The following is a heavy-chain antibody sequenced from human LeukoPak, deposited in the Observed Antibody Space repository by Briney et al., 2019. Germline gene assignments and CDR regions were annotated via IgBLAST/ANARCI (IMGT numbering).Heavy chain of an antibody. CDR1: GFTFSSYG. V-gene: IGHV3-33*06. J-gene: IGHJ4*02. D-gene: IGHD3-22*01. Sequence: GGSLRLSCAASGFTFSSYGMHWVRQAPGKGLEWVAVIWYDGSNKYYADSVKGRSTISRDNSKNTLYLQMNSLRAEDTAVYYCAKDPYYYDSSGYCDYWGQGTLVTVSS. CDR3: AKDPYYYDSSGYCDY. CDR2: IWYDGSNK.